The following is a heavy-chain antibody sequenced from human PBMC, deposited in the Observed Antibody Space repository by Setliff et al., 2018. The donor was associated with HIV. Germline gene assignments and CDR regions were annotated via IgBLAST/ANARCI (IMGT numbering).Heavy chain of an antibody. CDR3: ARDRLTYYFDY. D-gene: IGHD3-22*01. V-gene: IGHV4-38-2*02. CDR2: IYTSGST. J-gene: IGHJ4*02. Sequence: SETLSLTCAVSGYSISSGYYWGWIRQPPGKGLEWIGRIYTSGSTNYNPSLKSRVTMSVDTSKNQFSLKLSSVTAADTAVYYCARDRLTYYFDYWGQGILVTVSS. CDR1: GYSISSGYY.